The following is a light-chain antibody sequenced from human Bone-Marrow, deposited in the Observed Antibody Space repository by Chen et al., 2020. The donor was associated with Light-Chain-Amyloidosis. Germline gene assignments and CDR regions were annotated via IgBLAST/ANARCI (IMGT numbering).Light chain of an antibody. CDR1: KTNIGADND. V-gene: IGLV1-40*01. CDR2: GNS. Sequence: QSVLTQPPSVSGAPGQRVTISCTGSKTNIGADNDVYWYQQVPGTAPKLLIYGNSHRPSGVPDRFSGSKSGTSAFLAITGVKAEDEAEYYCQSYDSSLSGYVVFGGGTKLTVL. J-gene: IGLJ2*01. CDR3: QSYDSSLSGYVV.